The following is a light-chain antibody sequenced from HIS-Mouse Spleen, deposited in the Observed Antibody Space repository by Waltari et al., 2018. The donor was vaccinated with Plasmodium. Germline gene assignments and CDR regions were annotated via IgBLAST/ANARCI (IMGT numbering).Light chain of an antibody. Sequence: QSVLTQPPSVSGAPGQRVTISCTGSSSNIGAGYDVHWYQQLPGTAPKLLIYGSSDRPAGVPDRCSGSESGTSASLAITGLQAEDEADYYCQSYDSSLSGVVFGGGTKLTVL. CDR1: SSNIGAGYD. V-gene: IGLV1-40*01. CDR3: QSYDSSLSGVV. CDR2: GSS. J-gene: IGLJ2*01.